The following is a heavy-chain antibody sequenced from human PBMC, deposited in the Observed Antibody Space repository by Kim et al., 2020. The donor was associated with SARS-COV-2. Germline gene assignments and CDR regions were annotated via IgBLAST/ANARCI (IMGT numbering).Heavy chain of an antibody. Sequence: SNPPLNSQVTISLDTSKNQFSLKLSSVTAADTAVYYCARPEGDQLLEFDYWGQRTLFTVSS. D-gene: IGHD2-2*01. J-gene: IGHJ4*02. V-gene: IGHV4-39*01. CDR3: ARPEGDQLLEFDY.